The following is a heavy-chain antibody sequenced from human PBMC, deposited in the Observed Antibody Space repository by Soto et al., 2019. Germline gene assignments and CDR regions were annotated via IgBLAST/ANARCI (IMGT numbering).Heavy chain of an antibody. J-gene: IGHJ6*02. CDR2: IYHDGST. V-gene: IGHV4-4*02. Sequence: SETLSLTCAVSGASISSSNWWSWVRHPPGKGLEWIGDIYHDGSTNRNPSLKSRATISVDKSKNLFSLRLTSVTAADTAVYYCARPYYYANHYYYAMDVWGQGTTVTVSS. D-gene: IGHD3-22*01. CDR1: GASISSSNW. CDR3: ARPYYYANHYYYAMDV.